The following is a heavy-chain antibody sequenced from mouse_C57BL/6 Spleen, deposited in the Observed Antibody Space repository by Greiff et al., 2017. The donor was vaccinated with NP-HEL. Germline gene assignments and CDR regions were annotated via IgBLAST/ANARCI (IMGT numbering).Heavy chain of an antibody. J-gene: IGHJ2*01. CDR1: GYTFTSYW. D-gene: IGHD2-1*01. Sequence: QIQLQQPGAELVKPGASVKVSCKASGYTFTSYWMHWVKQRPGQGLEWIGRIHPSDSDTNYNQKFKGKATLTVDKSSSTAYMQLSSLTSEDSAVYYCAKGSSTMAFGDYFDYWGQGTTLTVSS. V-gene: IGHV1-74*01. CDR2: IHPSDSDT. CDR3: AKGSSTMAFGDYFDY.